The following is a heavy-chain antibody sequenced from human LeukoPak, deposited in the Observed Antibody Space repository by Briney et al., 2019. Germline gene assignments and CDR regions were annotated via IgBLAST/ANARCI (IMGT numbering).Heavy chain of an antibody. Sequence: SQTLSLTCAISGDSVSSNSAAWNWIRQSPSRGLEWLGRTYYRSKWYYDYAVAVKSRISINPDTSKNQFSLKLSSVTAADTAVYYCARGPTWIQLWIYSDWFDPWGQGTLVTVSS. CDR1: GDSVSSNSAA. CDR2: TYYRSKWYY. V-gene: IGHV6-1*01. CDR3: ARGPTWIQLWIYSDWFDP. J-gene: IGHJ5*02. D-gene: IGHD5-18*01.